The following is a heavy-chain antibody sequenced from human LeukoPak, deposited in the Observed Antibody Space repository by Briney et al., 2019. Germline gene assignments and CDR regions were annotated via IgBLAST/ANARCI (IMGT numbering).Heavy chain of an antibody. CDR3: ARDPPDYYDSSGPATSLLDY. D-gene: IGHD3-22*01. Sequence: PWGSLRPSCAASGFTFSSYSMYWVRQAPGKGLEWVSSISSSSSYIYYADSVKGRFTISRDNAKNSLYLQMNSLRAEDTAVYYCARDPPDYYDSSGPATSLLDYWGQGTLVTVSS. V-gene: IGHV3-21*01. J-gene: IGHJ4*02. CDR2: ISSSSSYI. CDR1: GFTFSSYS.